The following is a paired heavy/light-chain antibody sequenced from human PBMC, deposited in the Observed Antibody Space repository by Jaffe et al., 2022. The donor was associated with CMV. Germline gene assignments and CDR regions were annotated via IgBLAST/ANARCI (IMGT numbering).Light chain of an antibody. CDR3: AAWDDSLNSVI. V-gene: IGLV1-44*01. CDR1: SSNIETNK. CDR2: SDN. J-gene: IGLJ2*01. Sequence: QSVLTQPPSASGTPGQRVTISCSGSSSNIETNKVNWYLQLPGTAPKLLIYSDNRRPSGVSDRVSGSKSGTSASLAISGLQSEDEADYYCAAWDDSLNSVIFGGGTKLTVL.
Heavy chain of an antibody. Sequence: EGQLVESGGGLVQRGGSLRLSCTASGFTFSTSTMSWIRQAPGKGLEWISSLSGRGGAPYYADSVKGRFIISRDNSKNMLYLQMNSLSADDTAVYYCATTNYGQSFDPWGQGTRLIVSS. D-gene: IGHD3-10*01. J-gene: IGHJ5*02. CDR3: ATTNYGQSFDP. V-gene: IGHV3-23*04. CDR2: LSGRGGAP. CDR1: GFTFSTST.